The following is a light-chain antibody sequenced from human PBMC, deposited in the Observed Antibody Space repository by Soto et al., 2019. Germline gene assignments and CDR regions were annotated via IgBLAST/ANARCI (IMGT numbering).Light chain of an antibody. CDR1: TGTVTSVHY. Sequence: QAVVTQEPSLTGSPGVSITLTCVSRTGTVTSVHYHYWRQQKPCQVPRTLIYDTNKKHPWTPVRFSGSLLGGKATLTLSGAQPEDEAEYYCLVFYSDYMVFGGGTKPTVL. CDR3: LVFYSDYMV. V-gene: IGLV7-46*01. CDR2: DTN. J-gene: IGLJ3*02.